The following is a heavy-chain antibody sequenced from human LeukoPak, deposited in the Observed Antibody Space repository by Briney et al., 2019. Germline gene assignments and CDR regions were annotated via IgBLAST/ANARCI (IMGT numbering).Heavy chain of an antibody. CDR3: ARHYGSGTIDY. V-gene: IGHV3-23*01. CDR2: ISGSSVST. CDR1: GFTFSSYA. J-gene: IGHJ4*02. Sequence: GGSLRLSCSASGFTFSSYAMSWVRQAPGKGLEWVSAISGSSVSTYHADSVKGRFTISRDNTKNTLYLRMNSLRAEDTAVYYCARHYGSGTIDYWGQGTLVTVSS. D-gene: IGHD3-10*01.